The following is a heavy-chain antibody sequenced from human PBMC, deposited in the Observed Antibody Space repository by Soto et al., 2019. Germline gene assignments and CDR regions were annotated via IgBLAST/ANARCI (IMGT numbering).Heavy chain of an antibody. V-gene: IGHV5-51*01. J-gene: IGHJ6*02. CDR3: AGGGVRGVITRTRDYYGMDV. D-gene: IGHD3-10*01. Sequence: GESLKISCKGSGYSFTSHWIGSVRQMPGKGLEWMGIIYPGDSDTRYSPSFQGQVTISADKSISTAYLQWSSLKASDTAMYYCAGGGVRGVITRTRDYYGMDVWGQGTTVTVSS. CDR2: IYPGDSDT. CDR1: GYSFTSHW.